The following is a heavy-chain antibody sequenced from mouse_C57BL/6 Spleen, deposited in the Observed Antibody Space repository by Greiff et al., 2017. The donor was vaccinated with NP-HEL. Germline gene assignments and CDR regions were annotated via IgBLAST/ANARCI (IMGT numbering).Heavy chain of an antibody. CDR2: INPNNGGT. Sequence: VQLQQSGPELVKPGASVKISCKASGYTFTDYYMNWVKQSHGKSLEWIGDINPNNGGTSYNQKFKGKATLTVDKSSSTAYMELRSLTSEDSAVYYCAGYYDYDHYYAMDYWGQGTSVTVSS. CDR3: AGYYDYDHYYAMDY. D-gene: IGHD2-4*01. V-gene: IGHV1-26*01. J-gene: IGHJ4*01. CDR1: GYTFTDYY.